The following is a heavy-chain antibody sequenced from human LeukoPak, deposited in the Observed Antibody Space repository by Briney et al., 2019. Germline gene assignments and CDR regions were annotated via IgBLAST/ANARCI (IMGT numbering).Heavy chain of an antibody. V-gene: IGHV4-34*01. CDR3: ARGRHDITMIVVVMTSVSYYLDV. J-gene: IGHJ6*03. CDR1: GGSLSGYH. Sequence: SETLSLTCAVYGGSLSGYHWAWIRQPPGKGLEWIGDINPSGSTYYNPSLKSRLTISVDTSKNQFSLKLRSVAAADTAVYYCARGRHDITMIVVVMTSVSYYLDVWGKGTTVTVS. D-gene: IGHD3-22*01. CDR2: INPSGST.